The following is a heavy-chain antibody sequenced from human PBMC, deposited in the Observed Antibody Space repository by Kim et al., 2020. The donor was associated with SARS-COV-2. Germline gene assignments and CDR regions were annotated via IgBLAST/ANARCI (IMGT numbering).Heavy chain of an antibody. CDR2: INYTGTT. V-gene: IGHV4-59*13. CDR3: ARGASSKEEFNFDF. J-gene: IGHJ4*02. CDR1: AGSISTYF. Sequence: SETLSLTCSVTAGSISTYFWSWIRQSPGKALEWIGDINYTGTTNYKSSLKSRVTMSVYTSTNQFSLKLTSVTAADTAVYYCARGASSKEEFNFDFWGRGTLVTVSS. D-gene: IGHD6-13*01.